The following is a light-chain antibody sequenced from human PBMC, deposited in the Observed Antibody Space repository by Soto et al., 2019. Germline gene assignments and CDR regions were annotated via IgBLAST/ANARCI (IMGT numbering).Light chain of an antibody. CDR3: QKYNSVPPT. CDR1: QGINNY. CDR2: AAS. Sequence: DIQMTQSPSSLSASVGDRVTITCRASQGINNYLAWYQQRPGKVPKVLISAASTLQSGVPSRFGGSGSGTEFTLTISSLQPEDVATYYCQKYNSVPPTFGPGTKVDIK. J-gene: IGKJ3*01. V-gene: IGKV1-27*01.